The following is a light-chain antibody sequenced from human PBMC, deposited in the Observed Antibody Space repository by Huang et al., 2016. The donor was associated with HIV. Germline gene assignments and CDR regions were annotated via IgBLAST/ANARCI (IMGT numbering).Light chain of an antibody. V-gene: IGKV1-39*01. J-gene: IGKJ1*01. Sequence: DIQMSQSPSSLSASVGDRVTITCRASQSISSYLIWYQQKPGKAPKLLIYSASTLQSGVPSRFSGRGSGTDFTLTISSLQPEDVATYYCQQSYDTPTFGQGTMVEIK. CDR3: QQSYDTPT. CDR1: QSISSY. CDR2: SAS.